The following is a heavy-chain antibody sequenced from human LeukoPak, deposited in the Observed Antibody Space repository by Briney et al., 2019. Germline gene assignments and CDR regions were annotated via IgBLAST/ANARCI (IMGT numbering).Heavy chain of an antibody. CDR2: ISGSSTTI. J-gene: IGHJ3*02. D-gene: IGHD3-10*01. CDR3: ARDSRFCSTYGWRLSCSDAFDI. Sequence: PGGSLRLSCAASGSSFSDSEMNWVRQAPGKGLEWISHISGSSTTIYYADSVKGRFTISRDNSKNALYLQMNSLRAEDAAVYYCARDSRFCSTYGWRLSCSDAFDIWGQGTMVTVSS. CDR1: GSSFSDSE. V-gene: IGHV3-48*01.